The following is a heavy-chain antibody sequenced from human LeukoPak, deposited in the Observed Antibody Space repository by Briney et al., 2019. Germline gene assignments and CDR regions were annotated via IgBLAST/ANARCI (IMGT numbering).Heavy chain of an antibody. V-gene: IGHV4-34*01. J-gene: IGHJ5*02. CDR1: GGSFSGYY. CDR3: ARGTPNIVVVPAAMGKGWFDP. D-gene: IGHD2-2*01. Sequence: PSETLSLTCAVYGGSFSGYYWSWIRQPPGKGLEWIGEINHSGSTNYNPSLKSRVTISVDTSKNQFSLKLSSVTAADTAVYYCARGTPNIVVVPAAMGKGWFDPWGQGTLVTVSS. CDR2: INHSGST.